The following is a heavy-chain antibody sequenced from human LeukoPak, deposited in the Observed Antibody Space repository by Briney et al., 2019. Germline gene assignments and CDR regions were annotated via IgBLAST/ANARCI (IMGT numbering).Heavy chain of an antibody. CDR1: GFTFSSYE. J-gene: IGHJ4*02. CDR3: ARAVRTYYDSSGPLFDY. D-gene: IGHD3-22*01. Sequence: GGSLRLSCAASGFTFSSYEMNWVRQAPGKGLEWVSYISSSGSTIYYADSVKGRFTISRDNAKNSLYLQMNSLRAEDTAVYYCARAVRTYYDSSGPLFDYWGQGTLVTVSS. CDR2: ISSSGSTI. V-gene: IGHV3-48*03.